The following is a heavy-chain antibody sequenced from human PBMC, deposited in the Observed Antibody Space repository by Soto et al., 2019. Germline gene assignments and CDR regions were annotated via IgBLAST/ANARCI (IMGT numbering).Heavy chain of an antibody. D-gene: IGHD5-18*01. CDR3: ARTGNRGYSYGLIDY. J-gene: IGHJ4*02. V-gene: IGHV1-69*02. CDR1: GGTFSSYT. Sequence: GASVKVSCKASGGTFSSYTISWVRQAPGQGLEWMGRIIPILGIANYAQKFQGRVTITADKSTSTAYMELSSLRSEDTAVYYCARTGNRGYSYGLIDYWGQGTLVTVSS. CDR2: IIPILGIA.